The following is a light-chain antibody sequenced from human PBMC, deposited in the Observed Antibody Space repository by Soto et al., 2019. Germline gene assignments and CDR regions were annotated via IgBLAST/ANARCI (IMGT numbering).Light chain of an antibody. J-gene: IGKJ4*01. CDR2: GAT. V-gene: IGKV1-39*01. Sequence: DIQITQSPCSLPASVRDRVTITCRSSQRISNYLNWYQQKPGKAPRVLIYGATTLQSGVPSRFSVSGSGTDFVLTISNLQPEDFATYYCQQSYNTLTFGGGTKVDIK. CDR3: QQSYNTLT. CDR1: QRISNY.